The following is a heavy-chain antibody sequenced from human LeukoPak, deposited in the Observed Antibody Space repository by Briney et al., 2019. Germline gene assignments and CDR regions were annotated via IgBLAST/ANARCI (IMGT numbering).Heavy chain of an antibody. D-gene: IGHD4-17*01. CDR1: GFTFDDYG. Sequence: KPGGSLRLSCAASGFTFDDYGMSWVRQAPGKGLEWIGSIYYSGSTYYNPSLKSRVTISVDTSKNQFSLKLSSVTAADTAVYYCARDWGDYGDLDGAYYYFDYWGQGTLVTVSS. V-gene: IGHV4-39*07. CDR2: IYYSGST. CDR3: ARDWGDYGDLDGAYYYFDY. J-gene: IGHJ4*02.